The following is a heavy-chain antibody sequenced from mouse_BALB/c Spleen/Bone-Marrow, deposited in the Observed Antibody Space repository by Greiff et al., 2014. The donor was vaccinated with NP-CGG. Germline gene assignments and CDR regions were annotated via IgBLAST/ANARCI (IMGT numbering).Heavy chain of an antibody. CDR3: ARSDYRYDPLAY. Sequence: VKLVESGAELVMPGASVKMSCKASGYTFTDYWIHWVKQRPGQGLEWIGAIDTSDDYTTYNQKFKGKATLTVGESSSTAYMQFSSLTSEDSAVYYCARSDYRYDPLAYWGQGTLVTVSA. D-gene: IGHD2-14*01. CDR2: IDTSDDYT. V-gene: IGHV1-69*01. J-gene: IGHJ3*01. CDR1: GYTFTDYW.